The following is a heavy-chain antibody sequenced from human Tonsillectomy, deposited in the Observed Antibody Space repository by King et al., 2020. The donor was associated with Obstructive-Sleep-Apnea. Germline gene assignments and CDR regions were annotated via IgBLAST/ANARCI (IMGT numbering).Heavy chain of an antibody. Sequence: VQLVESGGGLVQPGGSLRLSCAASGFTFSSYAMSWVRQAPGKGLEWVSAISGSGGSTYYADSVKGRFTISRDNSKNTLYLQMNSLRAEDPAVYYCAKVPYSYYDILTGSDYYYYGMDVWGQGTTVTVSS. D-gene: IGHD3-9*01. CDR3: AKVPYSYYDILTGSDYYYYGMDV. CDR1: GFTFSSYA. CDR2: ISGSGGST. V-gene: IGHV3-23*04. J-gene: IGHJ6*02.